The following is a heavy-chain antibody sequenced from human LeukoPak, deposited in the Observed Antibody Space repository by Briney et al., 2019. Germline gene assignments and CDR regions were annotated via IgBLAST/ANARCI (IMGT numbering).Heavy chain of an antibody. J-gene: IGHJ3*02. CDR2: ISYDGSNK. CDR3: AKELYDSSGYYFEGAFDI. V-gene: IGHV3-30*18. Sequence: GRSLRLSCAASGFTFSSYGMHWVRQAPGKGLEWVAVISYDGSNKYYADSVKGRFTVSRDNSKNTLYLQMNSLRAEDTAVYYCAKELYDSSGYYFEGAFDIWGQGTMVTVSS. D-gene: IGHD3-22*01. CDR1: GFTFSSYG.